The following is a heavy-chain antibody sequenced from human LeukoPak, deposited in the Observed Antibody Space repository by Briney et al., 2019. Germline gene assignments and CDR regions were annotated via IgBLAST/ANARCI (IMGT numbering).Heavy chain of an antibody. V-gene: IGHV1-46*01. J-gene: IGHJ5*02. CDR3: TRTIGYRPVAGLKEKWFDP. CDR1: GYTFTDYY. D-gene: IGHD6-19*01. CDR2: INPLRGIT. Sequence: ASVKVSCKASGYTFTDYYVHWVRQAPGLGLEWMGIINPLRGITIYAQKFQGRVTMTSDTSTNTVYMELSSLISEDTAVYYCTRTIGYRPVAGLKEKWFDPWVQGTLVTVSS.